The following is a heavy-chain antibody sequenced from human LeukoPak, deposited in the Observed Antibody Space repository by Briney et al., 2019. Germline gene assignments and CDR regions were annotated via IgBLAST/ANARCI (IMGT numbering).Heavy chain of an antibody. Sequence: GGSLRLSCAASGFTFSSYSMNWVRQAPGKGLEWVSSISSSSSYIYYADSVKGRFTISRDNAKNSLYLQMNSLRAEDTAVYYCARVADGDKYGGRDYWGQGALVIVSS. D-gene: IGHD5-24*01. CDR1: GFTFSSYS. CDR3: ARVADGDKYGGRDY. CDR2: ISSSSSYI. J-gene: IGHJ4*02. V-gene: IGHV3-21*01.